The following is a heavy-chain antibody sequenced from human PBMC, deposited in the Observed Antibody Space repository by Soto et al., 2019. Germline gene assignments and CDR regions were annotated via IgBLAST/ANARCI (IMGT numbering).Heavy chain of an antibody. CDR3: AREALLNWFDP. V-gene: IGHV3-48*01. CDR2: ISSSSSTI. Sequence: EVQLVESGGGLVQPGGSLRLSCAASGFTFSSYSMNWVRQAPGKGLEWVSYISSSSSTIYYADSVKGRFTISRDNAKISLYLQINSLRAEDTAVYYCAREALLNWFDPWGQGTLVTVSS. CDR1: GFTFSSYS. D-gene: IGHD2-15*01. J-gene: IGHJ5*02.